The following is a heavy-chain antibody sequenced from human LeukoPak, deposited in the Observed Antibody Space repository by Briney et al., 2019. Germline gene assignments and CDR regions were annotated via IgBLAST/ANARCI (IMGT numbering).Heavy chain of an antibody. CDR1: GVTFSSYA. V-gene: IGHV1-69*04. Sequence: SVKVSCKASGVTFSSYAISWVRQAPGQGLEWMGRIIPILGIANYAQKFQGRVTITADKSTSTAYMELSSLRSEDTAVYYCARVLVDTFYGMDVWGQGTTVTVSS. CDR2: IIPILGIA. D-gene: IGHD2-15*01. J-gene: IGHJ6*02. CDR3: ARVLVDTFYGMDV.